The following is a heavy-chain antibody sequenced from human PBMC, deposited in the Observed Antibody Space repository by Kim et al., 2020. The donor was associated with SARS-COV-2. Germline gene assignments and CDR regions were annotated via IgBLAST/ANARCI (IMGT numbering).Heavy chain of an antibody. Sequence: DSVKCRCTISRSNSNNPLYLQMNSLRADDTAVYYCAKGDCDSTSCYTTDYWGRGTLVTVSS. CDR3: AKGDCDSTSCYTTDY. D-gene: IGHD2-2*02. V-gene: IGHV3-23*01. J-gene: IGHJ4*02.